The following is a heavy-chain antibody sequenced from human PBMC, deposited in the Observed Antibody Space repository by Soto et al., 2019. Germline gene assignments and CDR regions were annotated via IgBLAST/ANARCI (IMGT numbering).Heavy chain of an antibody. D-gene: IGHD3-10*01. Sequence: SETLSVTCTVSGGSISSGDYYWSWIRQPPGKGLEWIGYIYYSRSTYYNPSLKSRVTISVDTSKNQFSLKLSSVTAADTAVYYCAREALITMVNLFDPSGLVTLDTVSS. V-gene: IGHV4-30-4*01. CDR2: IYYSRST. CDR1: GGSISSGDYY. CDR3: AREALITMVNLFDP. J-gene: IGHJ5*02.